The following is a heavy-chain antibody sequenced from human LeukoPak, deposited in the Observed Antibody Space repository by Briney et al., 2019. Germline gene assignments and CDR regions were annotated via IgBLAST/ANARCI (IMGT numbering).Heavy chain of an antibody. D-gene: IGHD6-13*01. J-gene: IGHJ4*02. V-gene: IGHV5-10-1*01. CDR2: IDPSDSYT. CDR3: ARPAAGGDDY. Sequence: GESLKISCKGSGYSFTSYWIGWVRQMPGKGLEWMGRIDPSDSYTNYSPSFQGHVTISADRSISTAYLQWSSLKASDTAMYYCARPAAGGDDYWGQGTLVTVSS. CDR1: GYSFTSYW.